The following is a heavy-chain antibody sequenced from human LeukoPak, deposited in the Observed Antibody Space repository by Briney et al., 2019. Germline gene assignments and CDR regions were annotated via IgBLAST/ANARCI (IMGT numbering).Heavy chain of an antibody. J-gene: IGHJ4*02. CDR1: GFTFSSYA. CDR3: AKTYYGSGSYRGYYFDY. D-gene: IGHD3-10*01. CDR2: ISGSGGNT. V-gene: IGHV3-23*01. Sequence: GGSLRLSCAASGFTFSSYAMSWVRQAPGKGLEWVSAISGSGGNTYYADSVKGRFTISRDNSKNTLYLQMNSLRAEDTAVYYCAKTYYGSGSYRGYYFDYWGQGTLVTVSS.